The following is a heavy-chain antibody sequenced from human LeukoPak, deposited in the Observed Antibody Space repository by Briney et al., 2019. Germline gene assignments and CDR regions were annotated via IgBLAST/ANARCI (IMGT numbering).Heavy chain of an antibody. CDR3: AGTSGRYLYSVYYFDY. V-gene: IGHV4-39*01. CDR2: IYYSGST. D-gene: IGHD6-19*01. Sequence: KPSETLSLTCTVSGGSISSSSYYWGWIRQPPGKGLEWIGSIYYSGSTYYNPSLKSRVTISVDTSKNQFSLKLSSVTAADTAVYYCAGTSGRYLYSVYYFDYWGQGTLVTVSS. CDR1: GGSISSSSYY. J-gene: IGHJ4*02.